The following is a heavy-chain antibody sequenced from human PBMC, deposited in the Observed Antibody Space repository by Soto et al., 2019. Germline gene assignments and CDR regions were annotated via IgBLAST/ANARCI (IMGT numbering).Heavy chain of an antibody. V-gene: IGHV1-8*02. CDR1: RYPFVNFD. J-gene: IGHJ5*02. CDR3: ARMASAGTLNWFDP. Sequence: ASVKVSCKASRYPFVNFDISWVRQSAGQGLEWLGWMNPGSGKTGYASKFQGRVAMTRDASTGTSHLELSSLTADDTAVYYCARMASAGTLNWFDPWGQGTLVTVSS. D-gene: IGHD6-13*01. CDR2: MNPGSGKT.